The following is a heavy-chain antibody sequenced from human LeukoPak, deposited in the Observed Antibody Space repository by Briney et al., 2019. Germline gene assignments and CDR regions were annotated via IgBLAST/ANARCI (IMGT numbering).Heavy chain of an antibody. CDR1: GFTFSSYA. CDR3: SRAIRGRSSLSEY. V-gene: IGHV3-7*01. D-gene: IGHD3-10*01. Sequence: GGSLRLSCAASGFTFSSYAMSWVRQAPGKGLEWVAIMNQDGSEKYYVDSVKGRFTISRDNAKNLLYLQMNSLRPEDTAVYYCSRAIRGRSSLSEYWDQGTLVTVSS. J-gene: IGHJ4*02. CDR2: MNQDGSEK.